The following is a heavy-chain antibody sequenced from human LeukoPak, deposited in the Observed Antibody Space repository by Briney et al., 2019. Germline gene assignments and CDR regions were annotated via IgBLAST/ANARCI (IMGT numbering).Heavy chain of an antibody. J-gene: IGHJ4*02. CDR2: ISHHGSNE. CDR3: ARVHDTTGYYHYFDS. D-gene: IGHD3-9*01. Sequence: PGGSLRLSCEASGFTFSTYPMHWVRQAPDKGLEWVAMISHHGSNEYYVDSVKGRFTISRDNSKNTVYLQMNNPRVEDTAIYYCARVHDTTGYYHYFDSWGQGTLVTVSS. V-gene: IGHV3-30*14. CDR1: GFTFSTYP.